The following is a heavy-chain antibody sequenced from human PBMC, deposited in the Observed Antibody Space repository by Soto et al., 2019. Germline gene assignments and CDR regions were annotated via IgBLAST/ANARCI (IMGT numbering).Heavy chain of an antibody. CDR1: GGSISSYY. CDR3: ARSVGPDAFDI. J-gene: IGHJ3*02. Sequence: SETLSLTCTVSGGSISSYYWSWIRQPPGKGLEWIGYIYYSGSTNYNPSLKSRDTISVDTTKNQFSLKLSLVTAADTAVYYCARSVGPDAFDIWGQGTMVTVSS. D-gene: IGHD1-26*01. V-gene: IGHV4-59*08. CDR2: IYYSGST.